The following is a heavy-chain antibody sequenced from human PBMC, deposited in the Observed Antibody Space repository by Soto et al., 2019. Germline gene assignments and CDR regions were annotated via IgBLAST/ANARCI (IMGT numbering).Heavy chain of an antibody. CDR1: GFTFSSYW. D-gene: IGHD4-17*01. Sequence: PGGSLRLSCAASGFTFSSYWISWVRQAPGKGLAWVANIKQDGSEKYYVDSVKGRFTISRDNAKNSLYLKMNSLRAEDTAVYYCARTPASTVTTFIWSAEYIQHWGQGTLVTVFS. V-gene: IGHV3-7*01. J-gene: IGHJ1*01. CDR2: IKQDGSEK. CDR3: ARTPASTVTTFIWSAEYIQH.